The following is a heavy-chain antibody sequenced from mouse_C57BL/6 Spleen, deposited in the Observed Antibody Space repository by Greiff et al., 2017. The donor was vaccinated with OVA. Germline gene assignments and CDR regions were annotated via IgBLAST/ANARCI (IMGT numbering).Heavy chain of an antibody. D-gene: IGHD2-4*01. CDR1: GYSITSGYY. CDR2: ISYDGSN. CDR3: AIDYDGSWFAY. V-gene: IGHV3-6*01. J-gene: IGHJ3*01. Sequence: EVQLVESGPGLVKPSQSLSLTCSVTGYSITSGYYWNWIRQFPGNKLEWMGYISYDGSNNYNPSLKNRISITRDTSKNQFFLKLNSVTTEDTATYYCAIDYDGSWFAYWGQGTLVTVSA.